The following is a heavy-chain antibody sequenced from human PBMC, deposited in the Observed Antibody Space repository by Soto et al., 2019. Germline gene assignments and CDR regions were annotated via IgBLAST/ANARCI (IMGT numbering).Heavy chain of an antibody. Sequence: EGQLLESGGGLVRPGGSLRLSCAASGFTFTGFGMHWVRQAPGKGLEWLAALSGGGDSKYYAESVKGRFTISRDNSRDTLFVAMDSLGVEDSAVYVCAEPVVRGWNYFHASAYDVWGQGTIVTVSS. CDR3: AEPVVRGWNYFHASAYDV. V-gene: IGHV3-23*01. D-gene: IGHD1-7*01. CDR1: GFTFTGFG. J-gene: IGHJ3*01. CDR2: LSGGGDSK.